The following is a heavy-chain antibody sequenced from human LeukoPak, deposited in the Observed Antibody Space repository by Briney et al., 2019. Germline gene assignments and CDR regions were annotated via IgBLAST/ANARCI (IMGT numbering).Heavy chain of an antibody. CDR3: ARDRGSSGRRGRFDS. CDR2: IKQDGSKK. D-gene: IGHD6-19*01. Sequence: GGSLRLSCAASGFTLSTYWMTWVRQAPGKGLEWVANIKQDGSKKYYVDSVKGRFTISRDNAKKLLYLQMNSLRVEDTAVYYCARDRGSSGRRGRFDSWGQGTLVTVSP. CDR1: GFTLSTYW. J-gene: IGHJ4*02. V-gene: IGHV3-7*01.